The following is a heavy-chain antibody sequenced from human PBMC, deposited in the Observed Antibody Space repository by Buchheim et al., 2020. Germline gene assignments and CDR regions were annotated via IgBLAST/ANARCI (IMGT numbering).Heavy chain of an antibody. CDR1: GYTFTNYY. CDR3: ARSMVRGSPNWFDP. V-gene: IGHV1-46*01. J-gene: IGHJ5*02. D-gene: IGHD3-10*01. Sequence: QVQLVQSGAEVKKPGASVKVSCKASGYTFTNYYVHWVRQAPGQGLEWMGITNPSGITASYAQKFQGRVTMTRDTSTRQVYMEVSSLRSEDTAVYYCARSMVRGSPNWFDPWGQGTL. CDR2: TNPSGITA.